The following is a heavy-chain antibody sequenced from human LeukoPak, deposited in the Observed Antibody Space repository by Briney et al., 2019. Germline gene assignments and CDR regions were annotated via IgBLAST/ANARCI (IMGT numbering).Heavy chain of an antibody. V-gene: IGHV4-59*01. D-gene: IGHD2-2*01. CDR1: GGSFSGYY. CDR2: IYYSGST. J-gene: IGHJ4*02. CDR3: ARGGQYLPTSFDY. Sequence: ASETLSLTCAVYGGSFSGYYWSWIRQPPGKGLEWIGYIYYSGSTNYNPSLKSRVTISVDTSKNQFSLKLSSVTAADTAVYYCARGGQYLPTSFDYWGQGTLVTVSS.